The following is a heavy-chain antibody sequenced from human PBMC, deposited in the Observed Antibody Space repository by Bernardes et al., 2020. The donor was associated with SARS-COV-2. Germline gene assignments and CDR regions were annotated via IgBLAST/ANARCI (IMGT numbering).Heavy chain of an antibody. V-gene: IGHV4-59*01. D-gene: IGHD2-21*01. Sequence: SETLSLTCTVSGGSISSYYRSWIRQPPGKGLEWIAYTKSGGSTKYNPSLKSPVTMSIDGSKNQLTLKVTAVTAADTAVYYCARDIGSRCGGDCYVFDIWGQGTVVTISS. J-gene: IGHJ3*02. CDR2: TKSGGST. CDR1: GGSISSYY. CDR3: ARDIGSRCGGDCYVFDI.